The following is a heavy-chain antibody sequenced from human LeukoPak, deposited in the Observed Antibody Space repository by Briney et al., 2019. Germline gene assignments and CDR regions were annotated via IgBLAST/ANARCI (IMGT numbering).Heavy chain of an antibody. Sequence: SVKVSCKASGGTFSSYAISWVRQAPGQGLEWMGRIIPIFGTANYAQKFQGRVTITTDESTSTAYMELSSLRSEDTAVYYCARCWVTGDVVLDYWGQGTLVTVFS. CDR2: IIPIFGTA. CDR1: GGTFSSYA. J-gene: IGHJ4*02. D-gene: IGHD7-27*01. CDR3: ARCWVTGDVVLDY. V-gene: IGHV1-69*05.